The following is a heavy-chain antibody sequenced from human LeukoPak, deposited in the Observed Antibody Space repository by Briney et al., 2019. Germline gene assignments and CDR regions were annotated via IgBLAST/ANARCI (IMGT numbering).Heavy chain of an antibody. CDR1: RGSISSSTYY. J-gene: IGHJ4*02. Sequence: SETLSLTCTVSRGSISSSTYYWGRIRQPPGKGLEWIGTIRYSVSIYYNSSLKSRLTIFVDTSKNQFSLRLSSVTAADTAVYYCARLGGYYDPPDYWGQGTLVTVSS. D-gene: IGHD3-22*01. CDR3: ARLGGYYDPPDY. CDR2: IRYSVSI. V-gene: IGHV4-39*01.